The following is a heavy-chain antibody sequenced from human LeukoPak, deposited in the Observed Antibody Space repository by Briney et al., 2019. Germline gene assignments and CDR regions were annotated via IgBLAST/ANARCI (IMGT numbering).Heavy chain of an antibody. V-gene: IGHV4-4*02. CDR2: ISHSGTT. CDR3: ARGGGGNDAFDI. Sequence: PSETLSLTCGVSGASISRPYWWSWVRQPPGKGLEWIAEISHSGTTHYNPSLKSRVIISVDKSKNQVFLKLNSVTAADTAMYYCARGGGGNDAFDIWGQGTMVTVSS. J-gene: IGHJ3*02. D-gene: IGHD1-14*01. CDR1: GASISRPYW.